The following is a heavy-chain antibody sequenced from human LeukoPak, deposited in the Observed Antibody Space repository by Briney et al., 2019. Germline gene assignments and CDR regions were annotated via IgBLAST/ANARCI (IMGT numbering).Heavy chain of an antibody. CDR3: ARETRLHSGSYSNDAFDI. CDR2: ISYSGST. D-gene: IGHD1-26*01. CDR1: GGSISSYY. J-gene: IGHJ3*02. V-gene: IGHV4-59*01. Sequence: SETLSLTCTVSGGSISSYYWSWIRQPPGEGLEWIGYISYSGSTDYNPPLKSRVTISLDTSKKQSSLSLSSVTAAGTAGDYCARETRLHSGSYSNDAFDIWGQGTMVTVSS.